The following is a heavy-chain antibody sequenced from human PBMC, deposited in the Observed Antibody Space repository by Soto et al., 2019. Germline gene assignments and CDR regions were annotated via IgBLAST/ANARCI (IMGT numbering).Heavy chain of an antibody. V-gene: IGHV5-51*01. CDR2: IYPGDSDT. Sequence: PGESLKISCKGSGYSFTSYWIGWVRQMPGKGLEWMGIIYPGDSDTRYSPSFQGQVTISADKSISTAYLQWSSLKASDTAMYYCAGGGVRGVITRTRDYDGMDVWGQGTTVTVS. CDR1: GYSFTSYW. J-gene: IGHJ6*02. D-gene: IGHD3-10*01. CDR3: AGGGVRGVITRTRDYDGMDV.